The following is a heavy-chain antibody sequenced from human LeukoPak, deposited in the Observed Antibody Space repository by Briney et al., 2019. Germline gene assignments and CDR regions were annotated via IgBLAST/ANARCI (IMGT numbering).Heavy chain of an antibody. CDR3: ARGHYDVLAASYKWTPDY. J-gene: IGHJ4*02. Sequence: GGSLRLSCAASGFTFSSYSMNWVRQAPGKGLEWVLSISSSSSYIYYADSVKGRFTISRDNAKNSLSLQLNSLRVEDTAVYYCARGHYDVLAASYKWTPDYWGQGTLVTVSS. CDR1: GFTFSSYS. CDR2: ISSSSSYI. V-gene: IGHV3-21*01. D-gene: IGHD3-9*01.